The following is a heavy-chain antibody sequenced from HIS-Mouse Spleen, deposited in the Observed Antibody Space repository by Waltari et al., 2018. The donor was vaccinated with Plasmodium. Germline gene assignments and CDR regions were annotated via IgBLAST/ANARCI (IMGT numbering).Heavy chain of an antibody. CDR2: IYYSGRT. Sequence: QVQLQESGPGLVKPSETLSLTCTVSGGSISSYYWSWVRQPPGKGLEWIAYIYYSGRTNYNPSRKGPVTISVDTAKNQFSLKLSSVTAADTAVFYLARGGYSSSSYYFDYWGQGTLVTVSS. V-gene: IGHV4-59*01. J-gene: IGHJ4*02. D-gene: IGHD6-6*01. CDR1: GGSISSYY. CDR3: ARGGYSSSSYYFDY.